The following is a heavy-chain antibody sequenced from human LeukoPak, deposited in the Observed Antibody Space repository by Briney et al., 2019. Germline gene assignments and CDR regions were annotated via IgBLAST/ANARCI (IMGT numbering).Heavy chain of an antibody. J-gene: IGHJ4*02. CDR1: GFTFSNYG. D-gene: IGHD5-18*01. V-gene: IGHV3-33*06. CDR3: AKDPGYGLYYFDY. Sequence: GGSLRLSCAASGFTFSNYGMHWVRQAPGKGLEWVAVIWYDGSNKYYADSVKGRFTISRDNSKNTLYLQMNGLRAEDTAVYYCAKDPGYGLYYFDYWGQGTLVTVSS. CDR2: IWYDGSNK.